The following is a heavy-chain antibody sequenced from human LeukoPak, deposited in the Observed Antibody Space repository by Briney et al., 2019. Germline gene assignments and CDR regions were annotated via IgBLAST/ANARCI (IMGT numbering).Heavy chain of an antibody. CDR3: ARDRAAYSSGYLTTPYYYYGMDV. Sequence: RPSETLSLTCTVSGGSISSGDYYWGWIRQPPGKGLEWIGSIYYSGSTYYNPSLKSRVTISVDTSKNQFSLKLSSVTAADTAVYYCARDRAAYSSGYLTTPYYYYGMDVWGQGTTVTVSS. J-gene: IGHJ6*02. D-gene: IGHD6-19*01. V-gene: IGHV4-39*07. CDR2: IYYSGST. CDR1: GGSISSGDYY.